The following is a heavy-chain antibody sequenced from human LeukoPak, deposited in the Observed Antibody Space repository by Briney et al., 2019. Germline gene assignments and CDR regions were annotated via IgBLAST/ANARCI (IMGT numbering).Heavy chain of an antibody. Sequence: GGSLRLSCAASGLMFSSYAMSWVRHAPGKGLELVSGISYSGGGTYYADSVKGRFTISRDNSKNTLSLQMNSLRAEDTAVYYCAKGGSSGWSGSRFDYWGQGTLVTVSS. CDR1: GLMFSSYA. J-gene: IGHJ4*02. V-gene: IGHV3-23*01. D-gene: IGHD6-19*01. CDR3: AKGGSSGWSGSRFDY. CDR2: ISYSGGGT.